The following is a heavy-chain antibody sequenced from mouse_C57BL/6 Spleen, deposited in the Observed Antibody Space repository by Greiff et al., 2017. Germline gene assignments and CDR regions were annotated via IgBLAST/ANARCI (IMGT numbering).Heavy chain of an antibody. Sequence: QVQLQQPGAELVKPGASVKLSCKASGYTFTSYWMQWVKQRPGQGLEWIGEIDPSDSYTNYNQKFKGKATLTVDTSSSTAYMQLSSLTSEDSAVYYCARGAQAIAMDYWGQGTSVTVSS. CDR2: IDPSDSYT. J-gene: IGHJ4*01. V-gene: IGHV1-50*01. CDR3: ARGAQAIAMDY. D-gene: IGHD3-2*02. CDR1: GYTFTSYW.